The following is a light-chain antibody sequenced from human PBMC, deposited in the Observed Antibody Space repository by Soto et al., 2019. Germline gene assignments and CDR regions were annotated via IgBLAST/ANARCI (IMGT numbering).Light chain of an antibody. Sequence: QSALIQPPSASGSPGQSVTISCTGTSSDVGGYNFVSWYQQRPGKAPKLMIFEVNRRPSGVPDRFSGSKSGNTASLAVSGLQAEDEADYYCSSFAGSKILFGGGTQLTVL. V-gene: IGLV2-8*01. CDR2: EVN. J-gene: IGLJ3*02. CDR3: SSFAGSKIL. CDR1: SSDVGGYNF.